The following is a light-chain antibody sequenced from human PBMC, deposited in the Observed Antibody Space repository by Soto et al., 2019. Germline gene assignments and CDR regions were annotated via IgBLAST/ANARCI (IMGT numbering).Light chain of an antibody. CDR1: QSISNY. CDR3: QQSYSTWWT. V-gene: IGKV1-39*01. J-gene: IGKJ1*01. CDR2: AAS. Sequence: DIQMTQSPSSLSASVWDRVTITCRASQSISNYLNWYQQKPGNAPKLLIYAASSLQSEVPSRFSGSGSGTDFTLTISSLQPEDFATYFCQQSYSTWWTFGQGTKVDIK.